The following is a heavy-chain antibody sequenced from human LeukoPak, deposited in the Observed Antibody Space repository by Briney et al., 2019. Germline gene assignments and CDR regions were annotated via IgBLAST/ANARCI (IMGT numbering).Heavy chain of an antibody. V-gene: IGHV3-30*02. Sequence: PGRSLRLSCAASGFIFSSYGMHWVRQAPGKGLEWVAFIRYDGSNEYYADSVKGRFTISKDTSKNTLYLQMSSLRAEDTAVYYCAKDRRFNYYFWLDVWGKGTTVTISS. CDR1: GFIFSSYG. CDR2: IRYDGSNE. J-gene: IGHJ6*04. CDR3: AKDRRFNYYFWLDV.